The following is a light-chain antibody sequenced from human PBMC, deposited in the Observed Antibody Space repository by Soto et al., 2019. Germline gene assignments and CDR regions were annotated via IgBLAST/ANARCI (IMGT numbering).Light chain of an antibody. V-gene: IGLV2-14*01. CDR1: SSDVGGYNY. CDR3: SSYTSGTPYV. Sequence: QSALTQPASVSGSPGQSITISCTGTSSDVGGYNYVSWCQQHPGKAPKLMIYDVSNRPPGVSNRFSGSKSGNTASLTISGLQAEDGADYYCSSYTSGTPYVFGTGTKLTVL. J-gene: IGLJ1*01. CDR2: DVS.